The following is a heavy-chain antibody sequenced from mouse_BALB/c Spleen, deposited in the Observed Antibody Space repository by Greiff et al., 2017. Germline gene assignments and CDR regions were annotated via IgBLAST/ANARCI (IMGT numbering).Heavy chain of an antibody. CDR2: ISSGSSTI. Sequence: EVQLVESGGGLVQPGGSRKLSCAASGFTFSSFGMHWVRQAPEKGLEWVAYISSGSSTIYYADTVKGRFTISRDNPKNTLFLQMTSLRSEDTAMYYCARSTTARAMDYWGQGTSVTVSS. J-gene: IGHJ4*01. D-gene: IGHD1-2*01. CDR1: GFTFSSFG. CDR3: ARSTTARAMDY. V-gene: IGHV5-17*02.